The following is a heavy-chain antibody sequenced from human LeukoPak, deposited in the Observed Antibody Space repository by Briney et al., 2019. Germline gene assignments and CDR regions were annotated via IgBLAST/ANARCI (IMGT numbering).Heavy chain of an antibody. CDR1: GYSISSGYY. J-gene: IGHJ4*02. CDR2: INHSGST. V-gene: IGHV4-38-2*02. CDR3: ARAQYYDSSGYYGY. D-gene: IGHD3-22*01. Sequence: SETLSLTCTVSGYSISSGYYWSWIRQPPGKVLEWIGEINHSGSTNYNPSLKSRVTISVDTSKNQFSLKLSSVTAADTAVYYCARAQYYDSSGYYGYWGQGTLVTVSS.